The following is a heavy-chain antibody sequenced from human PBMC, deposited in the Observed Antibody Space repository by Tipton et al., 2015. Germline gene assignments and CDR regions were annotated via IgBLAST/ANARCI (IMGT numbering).Heavy chain of an antibody. CDR1: GGSFSDYY. CDR3: ARHVFIQGSWYQWFDP. D-gene: IGHD6-13*01. V-gene: IGHV4-59*08. Sequence: TLSLTCTVSGGSFSDYYWSWIRQSPGEGLEWIGYIYYSGSTNYNPSLRSRVAMSMDTSKNQFSLSLTSVTAADTALYYCARHVFIQGSWYQWFDPWGQGTLVTVS. J-gene: IGHJ5*02. CDR2: IYYSGST.